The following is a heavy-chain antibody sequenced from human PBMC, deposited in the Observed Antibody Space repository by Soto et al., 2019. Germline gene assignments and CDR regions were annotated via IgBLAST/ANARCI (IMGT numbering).Heavy chain of an antibody. D-gene: IGHD6-6*01. Sequence: QITLKESGPTLVKPTQTLTLTCTFSGFSLTTRGLGVGWIRQPPGKALEWLAFLYWNDDKRYSPSLRNRLTITQDTSKNQVVLTMTNMDPVGTATYYCAPREASASSGAYDYWGQGTLVTVSS. CDR1: GFSLTTRGLG. J-gene: IGHJ4*02. V-gene: IGHV2-5*01. CDR2: LYWNDDK. CDR3: APREASASSGAYDY.